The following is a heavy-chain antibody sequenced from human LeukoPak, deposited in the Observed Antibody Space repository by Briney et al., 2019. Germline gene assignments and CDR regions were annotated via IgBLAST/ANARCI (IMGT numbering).Heavy chain of an antibody. J-gene: IGHJ4*02. CDR2: LTYDGINK. D-gene: IGHD5-12*01. CDR3: ARSYYGGYQIDY. CDR1: GFTFSSYA. Sequence: GGSLRLSCAASGFTFSSYAMHWVRQAPGKGLEWVAVLTYDGINKYYADSVKGRFTISRDNSKNTLYLQMISLRAEDTALYYCARSYYGGYQIDYWGQGTLATVSS. V-gene: IGHV3-30-3*01.